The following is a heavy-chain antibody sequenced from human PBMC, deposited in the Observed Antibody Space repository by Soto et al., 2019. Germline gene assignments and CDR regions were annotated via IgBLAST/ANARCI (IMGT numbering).Heavy chain of an antibody. Sequence: GSLRLSCAASGFHFGPFWMQWVRQAPGKGLVWVSHINSDGSTIVYADSVKGRFTISRDNAKNTLYLQMNSLRVEDTAVYFCARDRGLPDSFDIWGQGTMVTVSS. CDR1: GFHFGPFW. J-gene: IGHJ3*02. CDR2: INSDGSTI. D-gene: IGHD3-10*01. CDR3: ARDRGLPDSFDI. V-gene: IGHV3-74*01.